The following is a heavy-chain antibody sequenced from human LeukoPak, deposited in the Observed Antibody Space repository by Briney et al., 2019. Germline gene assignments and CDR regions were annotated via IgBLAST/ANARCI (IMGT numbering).Heavy chain of an antibody. CDR1: GFTFSNYA. CDR2: ISDTGGST. J-gene: IGHJ4*02. D-gene: IGHD1-26*01. CDR3: AKESSVGATVFDY. V-gene: IGHV3-23*01. Sequence: PGGSLRLSCTTSGFTFSNYAMNWVRQAPGKGLEWVSAISDTGGSTYYADSVKGRFTISRDSSKSTLYLQMNSLRAEDTAVYYCAKESSVGATVFDYWGQGTLVTVSS.